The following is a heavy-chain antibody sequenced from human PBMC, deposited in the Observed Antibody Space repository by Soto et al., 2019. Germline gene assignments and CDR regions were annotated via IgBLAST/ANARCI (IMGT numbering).Heavy chain of an antibody. CDR3: ASHITETIYYYYGMDV. D-gene: IGHD1-7*01. Sequence: QVQLVQSGAEVKKPGSSVKVSCKASGGTFSSYAIGWVRQAPGHGLEWMGGSIPSFGTADYAQKFQGRVTITADESTRTGYMELSSLRSEDTAVYYCASHITETIYYYYGMDVWGQGATVTVSS. CDR2: SIPSFGTA. J-gene: IGHJ6*02. CDR1: GGTFSSYA. V-gene: IGHV1-69*12.